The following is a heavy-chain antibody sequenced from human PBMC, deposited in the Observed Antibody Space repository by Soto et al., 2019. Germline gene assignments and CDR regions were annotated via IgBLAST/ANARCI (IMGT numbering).Heavy chain of an antibody. CDR2: IYPGDSDT. J-gene: IGHJ4*02. D-gene: IGHD3-22*01. CDR1: GDRFTTYW. CDR3: ARKDSSSAFDY. Sequence: XESLKVCWKGSGDRFTTYWIGWVLQMPGKGLEWMGIIYPGDSDTRYSPSFQGQVTISADKYISTAYLQWSSLKASDTAMYYCARKDSSSAFDYWGQGTLVTVYS. V-gene: IGHV5-51*01.